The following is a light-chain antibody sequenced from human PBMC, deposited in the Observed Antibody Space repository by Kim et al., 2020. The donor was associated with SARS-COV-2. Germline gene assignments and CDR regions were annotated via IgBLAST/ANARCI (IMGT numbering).Light chain of an antibody. CDR3: QQSYKIPYT. CDR1: QGISNY. J-gene: IGKJ2*01. V-gene: IGKV1-39*01. CDR2: AAY. Sequence: ACVGDRVTSTCRAIQGISNYLNWYQQKPGKAPKLLIYAAYSLQSGVPSRFSGSGSGTVFTLTISSLQPEDSATYYCQQSYKIPYTFGQGTKLEI.